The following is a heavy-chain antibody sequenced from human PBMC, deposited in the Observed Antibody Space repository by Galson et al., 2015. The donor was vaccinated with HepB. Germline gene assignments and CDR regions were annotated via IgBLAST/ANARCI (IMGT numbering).Heavy chain of an antibody. D-gene: IGHD3-16*01. CDR3: AAPTSGGFDY. V-gene: IGHV1-46*03. J-gene: IGHJ4*02. Sequence: SVKVSCKASGYTSTSYYMHWVRQAPGQGLEWMGIINPSGGSTSYAQRFQGRVTMTRDTSTSTVYMELSSLRSEDTAVYYCAAPTSGGFDYWGQGTLVTVSS. CDR1: GYTSTSYY. CDR2: INPSGGST.